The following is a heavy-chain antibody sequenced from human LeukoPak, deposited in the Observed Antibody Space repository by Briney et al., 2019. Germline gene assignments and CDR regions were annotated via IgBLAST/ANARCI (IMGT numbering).Heavy chain of an antibody. CDR3: ARHRAYYYYYYMDV. CDR1: GGSISSYY. CDR2: IYTSGST. V-gene: IGHV4-4*09. J-gene: IGHJ6*03. Sequence: SETLSLTCTVSGGSISSYYWSWIRQPPGKGLEWIGYIYTSGSTNYNPSLKSRVTISVDTSKNQFSLKLSSVTAADTAVYYCARHRAYYYYYYMDVWGKGTTVIVSS.